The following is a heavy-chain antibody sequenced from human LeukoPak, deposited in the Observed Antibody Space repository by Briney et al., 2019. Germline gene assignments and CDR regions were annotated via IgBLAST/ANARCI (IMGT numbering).Heavy chain of an antibody. CDR1: GFTFSNYW. V-gene: IGHV3-7*01. CDR3: ARDKDTY. Sequence: PGGSLRLSCAASGFTFSNYWMSWVRQAPGKGLEWVAHINKDGSEKYYVDSVKGRFTISRDNAKNSLYLQMNSLRVEDTAVYYCARDKDTYWGQGTLVTVSS. J-gene: IGHJ4*02. CDR2: INKDGSEK.